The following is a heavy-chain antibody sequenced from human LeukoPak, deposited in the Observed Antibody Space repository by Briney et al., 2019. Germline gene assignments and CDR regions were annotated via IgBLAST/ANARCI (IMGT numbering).Heavy chain of an antibody. J-gene: IGHJ4*02. Sequence: SGPTLVNPTQTLTLTCTCSGFSLTTSGECVSWIRQPPGKALEWLARIDWDDDKFYSTSLKTSLTISKDTTNNQVVLTMTNMDPVDTATYYCARTRFGDQGSRIDFWGQGTLVTVSS. CDR3: ARTRFGDQGSRIDF. CDR2: IDWDDDK. V-gene: IGHV2-70*17. CDR1: GFSLTTSGEC. D-gene: IGHD3-10*01.